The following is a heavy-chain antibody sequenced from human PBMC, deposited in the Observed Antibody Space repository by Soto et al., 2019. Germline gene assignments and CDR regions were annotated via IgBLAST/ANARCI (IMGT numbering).Heavy chain of an antibody. J-gene: IGHJ4*02. CDR3: ATSSGALAASFPYYFDY. Sequence: GGSLRLSCAAAGFRFNDYYMTWIRQAPGKGLEWVSYISSGSSTIYYAHSVKGRFTISRDNAKNSLYLQMNSLRAEDTAVYYCATSSGALAASFPYYFDYWGQGTLVTVSS. D-gene: IGHD6-25*01. V-gene: IGHV3-11*01. CDR2: ISSGSSTI. CDR1: GFRFNDYY.